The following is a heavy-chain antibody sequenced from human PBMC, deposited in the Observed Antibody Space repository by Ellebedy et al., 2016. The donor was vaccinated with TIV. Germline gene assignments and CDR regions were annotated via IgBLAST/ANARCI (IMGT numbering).Heavy chain of an antibody. Sequence: GGSLRLXXAASGFTFSSYAMSWVRQAPGKGLEWVSAISGSGGSTYYADSVKGRFTISRDNSKNTLYLQMNSLRAEDTAVYYCARSHDYGDYDGDPRFDYWGQGTLVTVSS. CDR3: ARSHDYGDYDGDPRFDY. J-gene: IGHJ4*02. D-gene: IGHD4-17*01. V-gene: IGHV3-23*01. CDR2: ISGSGGST. CDR1: GFTFSSYA.